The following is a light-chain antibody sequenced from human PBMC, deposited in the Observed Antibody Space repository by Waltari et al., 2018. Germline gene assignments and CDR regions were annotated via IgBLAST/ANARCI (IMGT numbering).Light chain of an antibody. Sequence: QSVLTQPPSVSGTPGQRVTISCSGSTPNVADLPVFLYKQLPGTAPNLLIYRDNQRPSGVPDRVSGSKSGASASLAISGLRSEDEATYHCAACDDRLNSWVFGGGTNLTVL. CDR2: RDN. CDR3: AACDDRLNSWV. V-gene: IGLV1-47*01. J-gene: IGLJ3*02. CDR1: TPNVADLP.